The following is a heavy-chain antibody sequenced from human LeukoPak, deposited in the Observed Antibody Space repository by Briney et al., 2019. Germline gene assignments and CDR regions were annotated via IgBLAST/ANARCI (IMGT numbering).Heavy chain of an antibody. CDR3: AKDRGISRPFQY. D-gene: IGHD3-10*01. CDR2: ISGSGGST. Sequence: GGSLRLSCAASGFTFSNYAMSWVRQAPGKGLEWVSAISGSGGSTYYADSVKGRVTISRDNSKNTLYLQLNSLRAGDTAVYYCAKDRGISRPFQYWGQGTLVTVSP. J-gene: IGHJ4*02. CDR1: GFTFSNYA. V-gene: IGHV3-23*01.